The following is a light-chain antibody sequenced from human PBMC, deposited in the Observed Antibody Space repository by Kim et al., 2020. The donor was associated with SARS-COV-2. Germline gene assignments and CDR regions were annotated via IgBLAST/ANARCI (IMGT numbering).Light chain of an antibody. J-gene: IGKJ4*01. CDR1: QTISTN. CDR3: QHFDNRVT. V-gene: IGKV3-15*01. Sequence: SVSPGERATLSCTTSQTISTNFAWYQQKPGQAPRLLIYGPSTRATGIPARFSGSGSGTEFTLTITNLQSEDSAVYYCQHFDNRVTFGGGTKVDIK. CDR2: GPS.